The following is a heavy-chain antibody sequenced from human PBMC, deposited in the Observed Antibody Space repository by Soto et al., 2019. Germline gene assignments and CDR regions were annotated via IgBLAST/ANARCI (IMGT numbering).Heavy chain of an antibody. D-gene: IGHD3-16*01. J-gene: IGHJ6*03. CDR3: ARGLGGSIYYYYYIDV. V-gene: IGHV1-8*01. CDR2: MNPNTGNT. CDR1: GYTFTSYD. Sequence: ASVKVSCKASGYTFTSYDVTWVRQATGQGLEWMGWMNPNTGNTGYAQKFQGRVTMTRNTSISTAYMELSSLRSEDTAVYYCARGLGGSIYYYYYIDVWGKGTTVTVSS.